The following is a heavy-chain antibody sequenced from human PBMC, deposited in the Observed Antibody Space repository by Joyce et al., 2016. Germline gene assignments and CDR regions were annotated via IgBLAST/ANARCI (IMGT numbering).Heavy chain of an antibody. J-gene: IGHJ4*02. CDR1: GFSFSNYW. CDR2: ISNTSSYI. D-gene: IGHD1-14*01. CDR3: ATGLTLDY. Sequence: EVQLVESGGGLVKPGGSLRLSCVASGFSFSNYWMNWVRQAPGKGLEWVSSISNTSSYIYYVDSVKGRFTISRDNAKNSLFLQMNSLRGEDTALYFCATGLTLDYWGQGSLVTVSS. V-gene: IGHV3-21*01.